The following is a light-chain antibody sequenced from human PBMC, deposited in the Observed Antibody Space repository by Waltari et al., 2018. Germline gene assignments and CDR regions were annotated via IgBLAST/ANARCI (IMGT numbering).Light chain of an antibody. J-gene: IGLJ1*01. V-gene: IGLV3-1*01. Sequence: SYDLTHPPQVSVSPGQQASITYSGDKLAEKNSYWYQHKPGQSPVLVIYQDSKRPSGIPERFSGSNSGNTATLTISGTQAMDEADYYCQAWDSSTLYVFGTGTKVTVL. CDR1: KLAEKN. CDR3: QAWDSSTLYV. CDR2: QDS.